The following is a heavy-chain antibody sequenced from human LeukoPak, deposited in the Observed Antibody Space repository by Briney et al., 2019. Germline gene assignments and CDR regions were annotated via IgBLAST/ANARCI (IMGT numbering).Heavy chain of an antibody. V-gene: IGHV4-4*07. CDR3: ARGFGSSWYYFDY. CDR2: IYASGST. CDR1: GGSISIYY. D-gene: IGHD6-13*01. Sequence: SETLSLTCTVSGGSISIYYWTWIRQPAGKGLEWIGRIYASGSTNYNPSLKSRVTISVDTSKKQFSLKLSSVTAADTAVYYCARGFGSSWYYFDYWGQGTLVTASS. J-gene: IGHJ4*02.